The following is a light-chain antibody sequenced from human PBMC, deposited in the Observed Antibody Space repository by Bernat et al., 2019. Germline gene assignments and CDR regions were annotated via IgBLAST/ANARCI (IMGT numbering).Light chain of an antibody. Sequence: EIVLTQSPGTLSLSPGERATLSCRASQSVTSNYLAWYQQKPGQAPRLLIYGASSRATGIPDRFSGSGSGTDFTLTISRLEPEDFVVYFCPQYATSPWTFGQGTRVEIK. CDR2: GAS. V-gene: IGKV3-20*01. J-gene: IGKJ1*01. CDR1: QSVTSNY. CDR3: PQYATSPWT.